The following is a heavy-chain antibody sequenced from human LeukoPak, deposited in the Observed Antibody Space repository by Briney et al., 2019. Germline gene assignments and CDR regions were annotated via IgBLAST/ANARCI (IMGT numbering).Heavy chain of an antibody. J-gene: IGHJ4*02. D-gene: IGHD6-13*01. CDR1: GGTFSSYE. CDR3: ATLAAAGNDY. V-gene: IGHV1-69*06. CDR2: ITPIFGTA. Sequence: SVKVSCKASGGTFSSYEISWVRQAPGQGLEWMGGITPIFGTANYAQKFQGRVTITADKSTSTAYMELSSLRFEDTAVYYCATLAAAGNDYWGQGTRVTVSS.